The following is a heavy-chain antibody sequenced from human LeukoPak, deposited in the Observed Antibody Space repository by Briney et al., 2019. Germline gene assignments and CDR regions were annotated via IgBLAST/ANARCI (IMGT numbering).Heavy chain of an antibody. CDR2: INPNTGGT. CDR3: ARDSDLSY. J-gene: IGHJ4*02. V-gene: IGHV1-2*02. CDR1: GYNFSGHY. D-gene: IGHD1-26*01. Sequence: ASVKVSCTASGYNFSGHYMHWVRQAPGQGLEWMGWINPNTGGTNYAEKFQGRVTMTRDTSISTVYMELSRLRYDDTAVYYCARDSDLSYWGQGAQVAVSS.